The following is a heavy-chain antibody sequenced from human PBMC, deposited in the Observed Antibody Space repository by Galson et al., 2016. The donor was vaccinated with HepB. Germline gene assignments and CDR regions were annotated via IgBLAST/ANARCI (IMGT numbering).Heavy chain of an antibody. CDR2: IYWDDDK. V-gene: IGHV2-5*02. CDR1: GFSISTSGMA. Sequence: PALVKPTQTLTLTCDVSGFSISTSGMAVAWIRQPPGEALEWFALIYWDDDKRYRPSLKNRITMTRDTSKNQVVPTMTDMDPTDTATYYCAHYRSGWFSVGPDAFDVWGRGTRVTVSS. D-gene: IGHD6-25*01. J-gene: IGHJ3*01. CDR3: AHYRSGWFSVGPDAFDV.